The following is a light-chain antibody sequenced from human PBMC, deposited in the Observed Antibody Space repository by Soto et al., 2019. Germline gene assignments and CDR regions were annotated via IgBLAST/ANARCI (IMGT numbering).Light chain of an antibody. Sequence: DIQMTQSPSSLSASVGDRVTITCRASHSISSYLNWYQQKPGKAPKLLIYAASSLESGVPSRFSGRGSGTEFTLTISSLQHDDFATYYCQQYNTYLTWTFGQGTKVDIK. J-gene: IGKJ1*01. CDR1: HSISSY. V-gene: IGKV1-39*01. CDR3: QQYNTYLTWT. CDR2: AAS.